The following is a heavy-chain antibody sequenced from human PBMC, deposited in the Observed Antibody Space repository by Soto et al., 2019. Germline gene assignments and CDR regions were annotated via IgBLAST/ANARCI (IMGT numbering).Heavy chain of an antibody. Sequence: GGSLRLSCAASGFTFSSYWMHWVRKAPGKGLVWVSRINSDGSSTSYADSVKGRFTISRDNAKNTLYLQMNSLRAEDTAVYYCARVASRRPIAVAGNAFDIWGQGTMVTVSS. D-gene: IGHD6-19*01. V-gene: IGHV3-74*01. CDR3: ARVASRRPIAVAGNAFDI. CDR2: INSDGSST. J-gene: IGHJ3*02. CDR1: GFTFSSYW.